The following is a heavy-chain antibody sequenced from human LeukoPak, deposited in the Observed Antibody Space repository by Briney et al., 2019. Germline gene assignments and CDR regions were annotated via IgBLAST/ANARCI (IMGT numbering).Heavy chain of an antibody. V-gene: IGHV1-2*02. CDR3: ARERTAARNWFDP. J-gene: IGHJ5*02. CDR1: GYTFTGYY. CDR2: INPNSGGT. D-gene: IGHD6-6*01. Sequence: ASVKVSCKASGYTFTGYYMHWVRQAPGQGLEWMGWINPNSGGTKYAQKFQGRVTMTRDTSISTAYMELSRLRSDDTAVYYCARERTAARNWFDPWGQGTLVTVSS.